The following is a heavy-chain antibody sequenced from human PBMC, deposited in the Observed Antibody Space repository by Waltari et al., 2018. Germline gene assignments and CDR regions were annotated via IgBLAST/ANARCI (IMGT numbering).Heavy chain of an antibody. V-gene: IGHV3-53*01. CDR3: ASDCSSTSCQDY. Sequence: EVQLVESGGGLIQPGGSLRLSCAASGFTVSSNYMSWVRQAQGKGLECVSVIYSGGSTYSADSVKCRFTISRDNSKNTLYLQMNSLRAEDTAVYYCASDCSSTSCQDYWGQGTLVTVSS. J-gene: IGHJ4*02. D-gene: IGHD2-2*01. CDR2: IYSGGST. CDR1: GFTVSSNY.